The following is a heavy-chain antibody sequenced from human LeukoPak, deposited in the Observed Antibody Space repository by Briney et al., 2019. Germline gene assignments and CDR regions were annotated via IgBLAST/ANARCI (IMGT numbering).Heavy chain of an antibody. Sequence: SETLSLTCTVSGVSISSSNSYWGWIRQPPGKGLEWIGSIYYSGNTYYNASLKSQVSISIDTSKNQFSLRLTSVTAADTAVYYCARDRGSSGWYSSGFDPWDQGTLVTVSP. CDR3: ARDRGSSGWYSSGFDP. V-gene: IGHV4-39*07. D-gene: IGHD6-19*01. CDR1: GVSISSSNSY. J-gene: IGHJ5*02. CDR2: IYYSGNT.